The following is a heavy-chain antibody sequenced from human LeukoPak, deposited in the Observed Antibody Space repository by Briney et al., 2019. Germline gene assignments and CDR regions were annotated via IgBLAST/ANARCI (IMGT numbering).Heavy chain of an antibody. Sequence: PSETLSLTCAVYGGSFSGYYWSWIRQPPGKGLEWIGEINHSGSTNYNPSLKSRVTISVDTSKNQFSLKLSSVTAADTAFYYCASDRIWFGESTNEYWGQGTLVTVS. V-gene: IGHV4-34*01. J-gene: IGHJ4*02. CDR1: GGSFSGYY. CDR3: ASDRIWFGESTNEY. D-gene: IGHD3-10*01. CDR2: INHSGST.